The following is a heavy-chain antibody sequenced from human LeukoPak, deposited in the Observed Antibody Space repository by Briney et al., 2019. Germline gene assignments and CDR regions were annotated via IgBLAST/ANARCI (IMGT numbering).Heavy chain of an antibody. CDR2: IYSGGST. CDR1: GFTVSSNY. D-gene: IGHD6-6*01. J-gene: IGHJ4*02. Sequence: SGGSLRLSCAASGFTVSSNYMSWVRQAPGKGLEWVSVIYSGGSTYYADSVKGRFTISRDNSKHTLYLQMNSLRVEDTAVYYCARDRLYSSSSEDYWGQGTPVTVSS. V-gene: IGHV3-53*01. CDR3: ARDRLYSSSSEDY.